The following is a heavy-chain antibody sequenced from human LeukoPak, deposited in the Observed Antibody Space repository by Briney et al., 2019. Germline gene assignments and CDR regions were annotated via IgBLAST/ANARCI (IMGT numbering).Heavy chain of an antibody. CDR2: IYSGGST. CDR1: GFTVSSNY. D-gene: IGHD5-18*01. J-gene: IGHJ4*01. CDR3: ARPDTAMVPHYFDY. Sequence: GGSLRLSCAASGFTVSSNYMSWVRQAPGKGLEWVSVIYSGGSTYYADSVKGRFTISRDNAKNSLYLQMNSLRAEDTAVYYCARPDTAMVPHYFDYWGHGTLVTVSS. V-gene: IGHV3-53*01.